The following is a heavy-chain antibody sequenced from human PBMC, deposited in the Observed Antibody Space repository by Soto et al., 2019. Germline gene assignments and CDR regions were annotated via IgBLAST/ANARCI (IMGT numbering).Heavy chain of an antibody. Sequence: SETLSLTCAVYGGSFSVHSWTWIRQSPGKGLEWIGDINHSGRVNYSPSLKSRVTISLDTSKNQFSLTLSAVTAADTAMYYCSTRAYDTNGYYRFDPWGQGTLVTVSS. J-gene: IGHJ5*01. CDR1: GGSFSVHS. D-gene: IGHD3-22*01. CDR2: INHSGRV. CDR3: STRAYDTNGYYRFDP. V-gene: IGHV4-34*01.